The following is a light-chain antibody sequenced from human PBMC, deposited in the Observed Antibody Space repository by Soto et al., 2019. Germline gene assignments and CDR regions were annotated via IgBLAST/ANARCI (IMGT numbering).Light chain of an antibody. Sequence: DIQMTQSPSSLSASVGDRVTITCLASQGISNSLAWYQQKPGKVPRLLIYAASILQLGVPSRFSGSGSGTDFTLTISSLQPEDVATYYCQKYNNVPTTFGLGTRLEI. CDR3: QKYNNVPTT. CDR1: QGISNS. CDR2: AAS. J-gene: IGKJ5*01. V-gene: IGKV1-27*01.